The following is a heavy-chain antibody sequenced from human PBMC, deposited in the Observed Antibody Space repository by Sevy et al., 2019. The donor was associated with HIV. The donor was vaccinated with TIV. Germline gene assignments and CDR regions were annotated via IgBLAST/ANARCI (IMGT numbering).Heavy chain of an antibody. CDR3: AREGVLMGGAIVSYGMDV. CDR2: MSNNGNKK. CDR1: GFSFSRSP. V-gene: IGHV3-30*04. D-gene: IGHD3-16*02. J-gene: IGHJ6*02. Sequence: GGSLRLSCAASGFSFSRSPMHWVRQAPGKGLEWVAVMSNNGNKKYNGDSVKGRFTISRDDSKNTLYLQMNSLRAEETAVYYCAREGVLMGGAIVSYGMDVWGQGTTVTVSS.